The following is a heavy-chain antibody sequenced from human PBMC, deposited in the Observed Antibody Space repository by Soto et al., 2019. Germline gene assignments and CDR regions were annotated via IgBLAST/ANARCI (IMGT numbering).Heavy chain of an antibody. CDR3: ASGRSSYVLDS. J-gene: IGHJ4*02. D-gene: IGHD1-26*01. CDR2: IYTSGST. Sequence: QVQLQESGPGLVKPSETLSLICTVSGGSISSYYWSWIRQPPGKGLEWIGYIYTSGSTNYNPSLRRRVTISVDTSKNQFSLKLSSVTAADTAVYYCASGRSSYVLDSWGQGTLVTVSS. V-gene: IGHV4-4*08. CDR1: GGSISSYY.